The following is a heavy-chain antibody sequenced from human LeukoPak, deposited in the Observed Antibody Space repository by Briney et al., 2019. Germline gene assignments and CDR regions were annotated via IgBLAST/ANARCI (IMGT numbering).Heavy chain of an antibody. CDR1: GGSISSYY. Sequence: PSETLSLTCTVSGGSISSYYWSWIRQPPGKGLEWIGYIYYSGSTNYSPSLKNRVTISVDTSKNQFSLKLSSVTAADTAVYYCARKGLTGGLDYWGQGTLVTVSS. CDR3: ARKGLTGGLDY. V-gene: IGHV4-59*01. D-gene: IGHD2-8*02. J-gene: IGHJ4*02. CDR2: IYYSGST.